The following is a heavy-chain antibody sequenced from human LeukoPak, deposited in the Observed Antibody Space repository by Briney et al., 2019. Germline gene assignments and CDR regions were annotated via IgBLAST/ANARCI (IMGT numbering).Heavy chain of an antibody. CDR2: IYHSGST. CDR1: GGSISSSNW. J-gene: IGHJ4*02. Sequence: SETLSLTCAVSGGSISSSNWWSWVRQPPGKGLEWIGEIYHSGSTNYNPSLKSRVTISVDKSKNQFSLKLSSVTAADTAVYYCARELGYCSGGSCYGYWGQGTLVTVSS. CDR3: ARELGYCSGGSCYGY. D-gene: IGHD2-15*01. V-gene: IGHV4-4*02.